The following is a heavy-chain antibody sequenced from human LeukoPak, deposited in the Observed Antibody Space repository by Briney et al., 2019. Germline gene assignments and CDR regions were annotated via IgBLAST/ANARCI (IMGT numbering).Heavy chain of an antibody. CDR3: APSPDTMTPVRFDP. D-gene: IGHD3-3*01. CDR2: LFHSGTT. J-gene: IGHJ5*02. CDR1: VIYLFRGYY. Sequence: SETLSLTCSVSVIYLFRGYYCGGIRQPPGKGLEWIGRLFHSGTTYYNPSLKSRVSISIDTPKNQSSLKQTSVNAPHTHVYYCAPSPDTMTPVRFDPWGQGTLVTVSS. V-gene: IGHV4-38-2*01.